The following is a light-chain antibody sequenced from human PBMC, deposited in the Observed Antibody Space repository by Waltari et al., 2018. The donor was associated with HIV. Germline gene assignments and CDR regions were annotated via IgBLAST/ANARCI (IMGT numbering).Light chain of an antibody. CDR2: DTN. CDR3: GTWDSSLNSWE. V-gene: IGLV1-51*01. CDR1: TFHLGNQS. J-gene: IGLJ3*02. Sequence: QSVLTQPPSVSAAPGQTVTISCSGATFHLGNQSVSWFPQLPGTAPKLLIYDTNKRPSGISDRFSGSKSGTSATLGITGLQTGDEADYYCGTWDSSLNSWEFGGGTKLTVL.